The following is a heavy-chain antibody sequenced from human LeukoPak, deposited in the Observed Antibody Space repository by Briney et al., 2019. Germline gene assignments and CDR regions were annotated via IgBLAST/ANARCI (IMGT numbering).Heavy chain of an antibody. CDR3: ARHGVYSSSSYFDY. D-gene: IGHD6-6*01. CDR1: GGSISSYY. CDR2: VYYTGST. J-gene: IGHJ4*02. V-gene: IGHV4-59*08. Sequence: SETLSLTCTVSGGSISSYYWSWIRQPPGKGLEWIGYVYYTGSTSYNPSLKSRVTISLDTSKNQLSLMLSSVTAADTAVYYCARHGVYSSSSYFDYWGQGTLVTVSS.